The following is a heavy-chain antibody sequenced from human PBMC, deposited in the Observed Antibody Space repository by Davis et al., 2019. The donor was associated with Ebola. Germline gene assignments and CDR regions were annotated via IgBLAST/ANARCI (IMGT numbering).Heavy chain of an antibody. CDR3: ARVVDTWRVVDDY. CDR1: GGTFSSYA. J-gene: IGHJ4*02. V-gene: IGHV1-69*04. Sequence: SVKVSCKASGGTFSSYAISWVRQAPGQGLEWMGRIIPILGIANYAQKFQGRVTITADKSTSTAYMELSSLRSEDTAVYYCARVVDTWRVVDDYWGQGTLVTVSS. CDR2: IIPILGIA. D-gene: IGHD2-15*01.